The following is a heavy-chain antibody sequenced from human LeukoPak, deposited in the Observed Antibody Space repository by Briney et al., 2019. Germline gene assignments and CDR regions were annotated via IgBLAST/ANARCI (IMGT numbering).Heavy chain of an antibody. V-gene: IGHV3-33*01. CDR3: ARERGAYYYGSGSSRPIDY. J-gene: IGHJ4*02. CDR2: IWYDGSNK. D-gene: IGHD3-10*01. CDR1: GFTFSSYG. Sequence: PGRSLRLSCAASGFTFSSYGMHWVRQAPGKGLEWVAVIWYDGSNKYYADSVKGRFTISRDNSKNTLYLQMNSLRAEDTAMYYCARERGAYYYGSGSSRPIDYWGQGTLVTVSS.